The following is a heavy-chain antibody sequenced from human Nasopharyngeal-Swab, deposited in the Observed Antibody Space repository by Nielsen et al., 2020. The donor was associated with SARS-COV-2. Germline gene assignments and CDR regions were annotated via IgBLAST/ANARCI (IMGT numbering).Heavy chain of an antibody. CDR1: GYDFAGYW. J-gene: IGHJ5*02. D-gene: IGHD2/OR15-2a*01. V-gene: IGHV5-51*01. CDR2: IYPDHSGT. CDR3: ARNMGYFHTSIWLDP. Sequence: GGSLRLSCKTSGYDFAGYWIAWVRQKPGQGLEWMGIIYPDHSGTKYSPSFRGQVTFSVDKSIRTAYLQWSNLEASDTAMYYCARNMGYFHTSIWLDPWGQGTLVTVSS.